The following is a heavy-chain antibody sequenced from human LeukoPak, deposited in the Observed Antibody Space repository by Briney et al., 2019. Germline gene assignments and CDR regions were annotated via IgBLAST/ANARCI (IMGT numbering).Heavy chain of an antibody. D-gene: IGHD6-6*01. Sequence: GGSLRLSCAASGFTFSSSAMTWVRQAPGKGLEWVSSISDNGGSTYFADSVKARFTISRDNSKNTLYLQMSSLRAEDTGVYYCAKDQAAARPYHWGQGTLVTVSS. CDR3: AKDQAAARPYH. J-gene: IGHJ5*02. CDR1: GFTFSSSA. V-gene: IGHV3-23*01. CDR2: ISDNGGST.